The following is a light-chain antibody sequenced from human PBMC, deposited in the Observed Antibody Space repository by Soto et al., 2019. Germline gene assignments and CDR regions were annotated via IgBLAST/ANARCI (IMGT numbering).Light chain of an antibody. J-gene: IGKJ2*01. CDR1: QSISTE. V-gene: IGKV3-15*01. Sequence: EIVRTQSPATLSVSPGVRATLSGRASQSISTELAWYQQKPGQPPRLLIYSASTRTTGVPATFTGSGSGSEFTLTVRGVQSEDFAVYYCQQCHNWPLTFGHGIRLEI. CDR2: SAS. CDR3: QQCHNWPLT.